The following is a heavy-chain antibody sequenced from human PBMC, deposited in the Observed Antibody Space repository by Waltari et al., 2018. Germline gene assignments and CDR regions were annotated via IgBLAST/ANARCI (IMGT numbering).Heavy chain of an antibody. J-gene: IGHJ4*02. D-gene: IGHD3-22*01. CDR2: SRYRAQGYST. V-gene: IGHV3-72*01. Sequence: VRLVESGGTVVQPGGPLRLSCTASGFSIRDYYMDWLRQAPGKGREWVGRSRYRAQGYSTDYGASVEGRFTILRDEAKNSLYLQMDRLRPEDTAVYFCSRAVFSSGYYFLDHWGQGTPVMVSS. CDR3: SRAVFSSGYYFLDH. CDR1: GFSIRDYY.